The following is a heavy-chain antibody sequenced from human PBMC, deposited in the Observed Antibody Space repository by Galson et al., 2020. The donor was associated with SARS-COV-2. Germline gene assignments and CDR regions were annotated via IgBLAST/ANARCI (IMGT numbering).Heavy chain of an antibody. CDR2: ISTSSSYT. V-gene: IGHV3-21*01. D-gene: IGHD5-18*01. CDR1: GFPFSTYS. Sequence: RVSLKISCAASGFPFSTYSMNWVRLAPGKGLEWVSSISTSSSYTYYVDSVKGRFSISRDNPRNSLYLQMNSLRAEDTAEYYCARDEGIRGYNYGRLYYGMDVWGQGTTVTVSS. CDR3: ARDEGIRGYNYGRLYYGMDV. J-gene: IGHJ6*02.